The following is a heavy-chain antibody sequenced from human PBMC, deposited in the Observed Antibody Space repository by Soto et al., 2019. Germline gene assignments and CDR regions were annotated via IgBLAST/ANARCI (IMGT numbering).Heavy chain of an antibody. Sequence: ASVKVSCKASGYTFTSYGIRWVRQAPGQGLERMGWISAYNGNTNYAQKLQGRVTMTTDTSTSTAYMELRSLRSDDTAVYYCARGVLSFFGVATPYCMDVCGPGPMVTVS. CDR1: GYTFTSYG. V-gene: IGHV1-18*01. CDR3: ARGVLSFFGVATPYCMDV. D-gene: IGHD3-3*01. J-gene: IGHJ6*02. CDR2: ISAYNGNT.